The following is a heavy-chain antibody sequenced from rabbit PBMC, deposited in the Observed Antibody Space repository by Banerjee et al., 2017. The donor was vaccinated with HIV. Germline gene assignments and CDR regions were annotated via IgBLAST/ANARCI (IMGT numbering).Heavy chain of an antibody. V-gene: IGHV1S47*01. CDR1: GFDFSSYG. CDR2: IYNGDGNT. J-gene: IGHJ4*01. CDR3: ARSFNL. Sequence: QEQLVESGGGLVQPGGSLKLSCKASGFDFSSYGVSWVRQAPGKGLELIACIYNGDGNTWYASWVNGRFTISRGTSLNTVDLKMTSLTAADTATYFCARSFNLWGPGTLVTVS.